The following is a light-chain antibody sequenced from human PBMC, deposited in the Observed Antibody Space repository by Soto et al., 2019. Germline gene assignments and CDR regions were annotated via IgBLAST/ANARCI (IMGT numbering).Light chain of an antibody. CDR2: KAS. CDR1: QNINRW. CDR3: QQYQTSST. Sequence: DVQMTQSPSTLSASVGDRVTITCRASQNINRWLAWYQQKPGKAPKLLVYKASTLDNGVPSRFRGSGSETEFTLTITSLQPDDYATYYCQQYQTSSTFGGGTKVDIK. J-gene: IGKJ4*01. V-gene: IGKV1-5*03.